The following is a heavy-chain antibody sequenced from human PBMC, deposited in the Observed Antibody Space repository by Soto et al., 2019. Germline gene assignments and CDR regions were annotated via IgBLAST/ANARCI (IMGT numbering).Heavy chain of an antibody. V-gene: IGHV4-59*01. CDR3: ARVWGDYGAFDI. CDR1: GGSISSYY. Sequence: PSETLSLTCTVSGGSISSYYWSWIRQPPGKGLEWIGYIYYSGSTNYNPSLKSRVTISVDTSKNQFSLKLSSVTAADTAVYDCARVWGDYGAFDIWGQGTMVTVSS. D-gene: IGHD4-17*01. CDR2: IYYSGST. J-gene: IGHJ3*02.